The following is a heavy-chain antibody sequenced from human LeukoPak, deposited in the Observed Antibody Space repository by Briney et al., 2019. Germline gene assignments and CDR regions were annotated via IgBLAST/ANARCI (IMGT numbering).Heavy chain of an antibody. CDR2: IYTSGST. D-gene: IGHD1-26*01. CDR3: AISGSKSEYFQH. V-gene: IGHV4-4*07. Sequence: PSETLSLXCTVSGGSISSYYWSWIRQPAGKELESIGRIYTSGSTNYNPSLKSRVTMSVDTSKNQFSLKLSFVTAADTVVYYRAISGSKSEYFQHWGQGTLVTVSS. J-gene: IGHJ1*01. CDR1: GGSISSYY.